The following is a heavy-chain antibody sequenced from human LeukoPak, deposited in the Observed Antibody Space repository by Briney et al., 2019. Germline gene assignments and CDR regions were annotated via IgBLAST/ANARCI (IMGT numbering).Heavy chain of an antibody. CDR2: IKQDGSEK. J-gene: IGHJ3*02. D-gene: IGHD6-19*01. CDR1: GFTFSSYW. Sequence: GGCLRLSCAASGFTFSSYWMSWVRQAPGKGLEWVANIKQDGSEKYYVDSVKGRLTISRDNAKNSLYLQMNSLRAEDTAVYYCVSCLQWLWAFDIWGQGTMVTVSS. V-gene: IGHV3-7*01. CDR3: VSCLQWLWAFDI.